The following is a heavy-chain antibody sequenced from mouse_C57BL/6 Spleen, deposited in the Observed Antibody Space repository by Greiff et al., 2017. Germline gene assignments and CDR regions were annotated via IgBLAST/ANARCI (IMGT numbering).Heavy chain of an antibody. Sequence: EVQLQESGPVLVKPGASVKMSCKASGYTFTDYYMNWVKQSHGKSLEWIGVINPYNGGTSYNQKFKGKATLTVDKSSSTAYMELNSLTSEDSAVYYCARPKDLGYFDVWGTGTTVTVSS. J-gene: IGHJ1*03. CDR2: INPYNGGT. V-gene: IGHV1-19*01. CDR3: ARPKDLGYFDV. CDR1: GYTFTDYY.